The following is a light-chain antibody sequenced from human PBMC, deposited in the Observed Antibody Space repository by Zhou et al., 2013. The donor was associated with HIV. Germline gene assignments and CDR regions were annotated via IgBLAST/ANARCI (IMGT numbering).Light chain of an antibody. CDR3: MQSXQVQYS. CDR2: EVS. V-gene: IGKV2D-29*01. Sequence: IIMTQAPSSLSVTPGQPASISCKSSHSLLHSDGKTYLYWYLQRSGQPPQLLMYEVSNRFTGVPDRFSGSGSETNFTLRISRVEAEDLGTYYCMQSXQVQYSFGRGTKLELK. CDR1: HSLLHSDGKTY. J-gene: IGKJ2*03.